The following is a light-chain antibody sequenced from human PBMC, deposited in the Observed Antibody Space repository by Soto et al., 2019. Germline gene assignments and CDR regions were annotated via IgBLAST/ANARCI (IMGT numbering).Light chain of an antibody. CDR2: DAS. CDR3: QQRSNWPLRGT. V-gene: IGKV3-11*01. CDR1: QSVSSY. J-gene: IGKJ5*01. Sequence: EIVLTQSPATLSLSPGERATLSCRASQSVSSYLAWYQQKPGQAPRLLIYDASNRATGIPARFSGSGSGTDFTLTISSLEPEDFAVYYCQQRSNWPLRGTFCQGTRLEIK.